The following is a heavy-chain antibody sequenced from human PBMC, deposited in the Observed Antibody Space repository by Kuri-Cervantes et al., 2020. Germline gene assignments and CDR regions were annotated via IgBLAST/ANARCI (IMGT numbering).Heavy chain of an antibody. V-gene: IGHV3-7*01. CDR3: AREKGAEVWNYVRYFDY. CDR2: IKEDGSDT. Sequence: GGSLRLSCAASGFSFNSYSMNWVRQAPGKGLEWVANIKEDGSDTFYVDSVKGRFIISRDNDKNSLHLQMNRLRVEDTAVYFCAREKGAEVWNYVRYFDYWGQGALVTVSS. D-gene: IGHD3-16*01. J-gene: IGHJ4*02. CDR1: GFSFNSYS.